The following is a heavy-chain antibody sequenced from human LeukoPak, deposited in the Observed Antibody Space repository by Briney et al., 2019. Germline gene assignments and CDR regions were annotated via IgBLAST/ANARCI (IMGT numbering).Heavy chain of an antibody. Sequence: SETLSLTCTVSGGSISSYYWNWIRQPAGKGLQWIGRIYTSGSTNYNPSLKSRVTMSVDTSKNQFSLKLSSVTAADTAVYYCARDSVEVGGLYYIDVWGKGTTVTVSS. CDR1: GGSISSYY. CDR2: IYTSGST. J-gene: IGHJ6*03. CDR3: ARDSVEVGGLYYIDV. D-gene: IGHD1-26*01. V-gene: IGHV4-4*07.